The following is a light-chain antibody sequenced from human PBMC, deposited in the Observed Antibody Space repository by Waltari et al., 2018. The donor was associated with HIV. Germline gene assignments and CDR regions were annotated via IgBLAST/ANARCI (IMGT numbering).Light chain of an antibody. Sequence: QSFLTPPPSASGTPGQTVTLPCSGSSSNIDNDNLYLYQQLPGMTPKLLIYKNFLRPSGVPDRFAASKSGTSASLTISGLRSADEADYYCVGWDSSLSAYVFGAGTKVAVL. CDR1: SSNIDNDN. J-gene: IGLJ1*01. CDR2: KNF. CDR3: VGWDSSLSAYV. V-gene: IGLV1-47*01.